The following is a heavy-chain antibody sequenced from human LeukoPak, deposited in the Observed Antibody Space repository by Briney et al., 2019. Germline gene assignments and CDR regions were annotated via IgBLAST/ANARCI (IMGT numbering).Heavy chain of an antibody. CDR3: AKAIDSSGAVDY. D-gene: IGHD1-26*01. Sequence: PGGSLRLSCAASGFTFDDYTMHWVRQAPGKGLEWVSLISWDGGSTYYADSVKGRFTISRDNSKNSLYLQMNSLRTEDTGLYFCAKAIDSSGAVDYWGQGTLVTVSS. CDR2: ISWDGGST. J-gene: IGHJ4*02. V-gene: IGHV3-43*01. CDR1: GFTFDDYT.